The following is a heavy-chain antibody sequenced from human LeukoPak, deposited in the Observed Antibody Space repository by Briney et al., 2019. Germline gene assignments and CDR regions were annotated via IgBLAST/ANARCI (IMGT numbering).Heavy chain of an antibody. D-gene: IGHD3-3*01. CDR3: AKGGVYDFWSGYPFFDY. Sequence: GGSLRLSCAASGFTFSSYAMSWVRQAPGKGLEWVSAISGSGGSTYYADSVKGRFTISRDNSKNTLYLQMNSLRAEDTAVYYCAKGGVYDFWSGYPFFDYWGQGTLVTVSS. V-gene: IGHV3-23*01. J-gene: IGHJ4*02. CDR1: GFTFSSYA. CDR2: ISGSGGST.